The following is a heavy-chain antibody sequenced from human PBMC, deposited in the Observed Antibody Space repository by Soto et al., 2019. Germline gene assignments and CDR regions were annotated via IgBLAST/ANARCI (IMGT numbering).Heavy chain of an antibody. Sequence: ASVKVSCKASGFTFTSSAVQWVRQARGQRLEWIGWIVVGSGNTNYAQKFQERVTITRDMSTSTAYMELSSLRSEDTAVYYGAAEGYYYGSGSRSPLDYWGQGTLVTVSS. CDR3: AAEGYYYGSGSRSPLDY. CDR2: IVVGSGNT. J-gene: IGHJ4*02. D-gene: IGHD3-10*01. V-gene: IGHV1-58*01. CDR1: GFTFTSSA.